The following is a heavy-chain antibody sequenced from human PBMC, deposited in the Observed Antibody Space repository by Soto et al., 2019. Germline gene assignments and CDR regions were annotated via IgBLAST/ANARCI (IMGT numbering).Heavy chain of an antibody. J-gene: IGHJ5*02. CDR1: GGSISSGGYS. D-gene: IGHD3-10*01. Sequence: SETLSLTCADSGGSISSGGYSWSWIRQPPGKGLEWIGYIYHSGSTYYNPSLKSRVTISVDRSKNQFSLKLSSVTAADTAVYYCARAMVRGVIIQYNWFDPWGQGTLVTVSS. CDR3: ARAMVRGVIIQYNWFDP. V-gene: IGHV4-30-2*01. CDR2: IYHSGST.